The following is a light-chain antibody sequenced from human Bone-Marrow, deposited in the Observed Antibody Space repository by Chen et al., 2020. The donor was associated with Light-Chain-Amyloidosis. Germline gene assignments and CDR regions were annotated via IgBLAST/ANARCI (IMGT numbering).Light chain of an antibody. V-gene: IGKV3-20*01. CDR1: QTISSNY. Sequence: EIVLTQSPGTLSLSPGEGANLSCRASQTISSNYLTWYQQKFGQAPRLIIYGSSSRATGIPDRFTGSGSGTDFTLTINRLEPEDFAMYYCQQYGTSPLTFGGGTKVEIK. CDR2: GSS. CDR3: QQYGTSPLT. J-gene: IGKJ4*01.